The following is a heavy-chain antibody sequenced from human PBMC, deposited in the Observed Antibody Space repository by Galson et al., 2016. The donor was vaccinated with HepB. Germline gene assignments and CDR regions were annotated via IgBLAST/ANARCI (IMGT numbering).Heavy chain of an antibody. D-gene: IGHD6-13*01. V-gene: IGHV3-73*01. CDR3: AEANSSSWYRGWWFDL. J-gene: IGHJ2*01. CDR2: IRSKADNYAT. Sequence: LRLSCAASGFTFSASNIHWVRQASGKGLEWVGRIRSKADNYATAYAASVKGRFTVSRDDSKNTVYLQMNSLSAEDTAVYYCAEANSSSWYRGWWFDLWGRGTLVTVSS. CDR1: GFTFSASN.